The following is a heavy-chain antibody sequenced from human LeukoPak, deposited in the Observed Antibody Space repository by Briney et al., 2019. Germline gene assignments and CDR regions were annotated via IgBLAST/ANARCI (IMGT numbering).Heavy chain of an antibody. J-gene: IGHJ4*02. V-gene: IGHV3-74*01. CDR2: INTDGTVT. CDR3: ATKQWLAPPPDS. D-gene: IGHD6-19*01. CDR1: GFTFSKYW. Sequence: GGSLRLSCAASGFTFSKYWMLWVRHAPGKALESVSRINTDGTVTTYADSVKGRFTVSRDNADNTMFLQMNSVRDEDTAVYYCATKQWLAPPPDSWGQGTPVTVSS.